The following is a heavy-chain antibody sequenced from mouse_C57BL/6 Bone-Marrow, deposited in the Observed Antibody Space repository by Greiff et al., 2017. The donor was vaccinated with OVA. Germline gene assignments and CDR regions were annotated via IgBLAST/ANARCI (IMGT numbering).Heavy chain of an antibody. J-gene: IGHJ2*01. CDR3: ARGADYVDY. Sequence: QVQLQQSGAELARPGASVKLSCKASGYTFTSYGISWVKQRTGQGLEWIGEIYPRSGNTYYNEKFKGKATLTADKSSSTAYMELRSLTSEDSAVYFCARGADYVDYGGQGTTLTVAS. V-gene: IGHV1-81*01. CDR2: IYPRSGNT. D-gene: IGHD2-4*01. CDR1: GYTFTSYG.